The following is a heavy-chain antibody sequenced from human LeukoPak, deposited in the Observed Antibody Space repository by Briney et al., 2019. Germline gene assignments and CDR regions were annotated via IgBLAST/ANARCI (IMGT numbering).Heavy chain of an antibody. CDR3: ATDSSGYYYNFDY. Sequence: GGSLRLSCAASGFTFDDYAMHWVRQAPGKGLEWVSGISWNSGSIGYADSVKGRFTISRDNAKNSLYLQMNSLRAEDTALYYCATDSSGYYYNFDYWGQGTLVTVSS. CDR1: GFTFDDYA. CDR2: ISWNSGSI. D-gene: IGHD3-22*01. V-gene: IGHV3-9*01. J-gene: IGHJ4*02.